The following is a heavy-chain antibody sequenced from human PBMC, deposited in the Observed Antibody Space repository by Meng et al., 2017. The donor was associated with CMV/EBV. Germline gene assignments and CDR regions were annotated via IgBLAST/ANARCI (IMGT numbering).Heavy chain of an antibody. D-gene: IGHD4-17*01. V-gene: IGHV4-39*07. Sequence: ESAPSQVHPLEPPSPICTVTGYSSSSMSHSWGWIRQPPGKVLEWIGSIYYSWITYYNPSLMSRFTISVDTSKNQFSLKLSSVSSSDTAVYYCAKDYGDLRQDYWGQGTLVTVSS. CDR3: AKDYGDLRQDY. J-gene: IGHJ4*02. CDR2: IYYSWIT. CDR1: GYSSSSMSHS.